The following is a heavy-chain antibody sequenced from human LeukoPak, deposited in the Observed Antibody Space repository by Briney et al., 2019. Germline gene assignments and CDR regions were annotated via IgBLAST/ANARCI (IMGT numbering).Heavy chain of an antibody. CDR2: IRYDGSNK. CDR1: GFTFSSYG. D-gene: IGHD3-10*01. Sequence: GGSLRLSCAASGFTFSSYGMSWVRQAPGKGLEWVAFIRYDGSNKYYADSVKGRFTISRDNSKNTLYLQMNSLRAEDTAVYYCAKDLLWFGELLSGFDYWGQGTLVTVSS. V-gene: IGHV3-30*02. J-gene: IGHJ4*02. CDR3: AKDLLWFGELLSGFDY.